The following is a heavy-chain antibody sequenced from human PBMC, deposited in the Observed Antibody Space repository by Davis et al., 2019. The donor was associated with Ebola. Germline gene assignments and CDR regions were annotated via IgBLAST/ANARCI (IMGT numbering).Heavy chain of an antibody. CDR3: AREYVVVVAATDYWYYGMDV. D-gene: IGHD2-15*01. Sequence: ASVKVSCKASGYTFTSYYMHWVRQAPGQGLEWLGIINPSGGSTSYAQKFQGRVTMTRDTSTSTVYMELSSLRSEDTAVYYCAREYVVVVAATDYWYYGMDVWGKGTTVTVSS. J-gene: IGHJ6*04. V-gene: IGHV1-46*01. CDR2: INPSGGST. CDR1: GYTFTSYY.